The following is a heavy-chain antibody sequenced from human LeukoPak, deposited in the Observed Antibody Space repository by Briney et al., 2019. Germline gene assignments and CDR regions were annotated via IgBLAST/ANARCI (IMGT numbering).Heavy chain of an antibody. J-gene: IGHJ4*02. V-gene: IGHV1-2*06. CDR3: ARGGDLIEDY. CDR1: GGTFSSYA. CDR2: INPNSGGT. Sequence: AASVKVSCKASGGTFSSYAISWVRQAPGQGLEWMGRINPNSGGTNYAQKFQGRVTMTRDTSISTAYMELSRLRSDDTAVYYCARGGDLIEDYWGQGTLVTVSS. D-gene: IGHD2-21*02.